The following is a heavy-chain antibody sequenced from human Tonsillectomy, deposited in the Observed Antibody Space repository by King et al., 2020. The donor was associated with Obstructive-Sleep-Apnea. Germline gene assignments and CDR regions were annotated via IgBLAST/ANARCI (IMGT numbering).Heavy chain of an antibody. Sequence: VQLVESGGGLVKPGGSLRLSCAASGLTFSDYYMSWIRQAPGKGLEWVSYISSSSSYTNYADSVKGRFTISRDNAKNSLYLQMNSLRAEDTAVYYCARDRDDDILTGYYPNYGMDVWGQGTTVTVSS. J-gene: IGHJ6*02. V-gene: IGHV3-11*06. CDR2: ISSSSSYT. CDR1: GLTFSDYY. CDR3: ARDRDDDILTGYYPNYGMDV. D-gene: IGHD3-9*01.